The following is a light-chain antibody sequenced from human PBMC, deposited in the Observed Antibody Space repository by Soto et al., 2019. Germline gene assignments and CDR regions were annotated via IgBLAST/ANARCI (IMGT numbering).Light chain of an antibody. CDR2: AAS. Sequence: DIQMTHSPSSLSASVGDRVTITCRASQSISSYLNWYQQKPGKAPKLLIYAASSLQSGVPSRFRGSGSGTDFTLTISSLQPEDFATYYCQQSYSTPLTFGGGTKVDIK. V-gene: IGKV1-39*01. J-gene: IGKJ4*01. CDR3: QQSYSTPLT. CDR1: QSISSY.